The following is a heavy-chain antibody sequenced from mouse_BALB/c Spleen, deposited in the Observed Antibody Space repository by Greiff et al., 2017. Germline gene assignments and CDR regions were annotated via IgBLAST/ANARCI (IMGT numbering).Heavy chain of an antibody. CDR1: GYTFTSYT. CDR3: ALNPYFDY. V-gene: IGHV1-4*02. CDR2: INPSSGYT. Sequence: QVQLKESAAELARPGASVKMSCKASGYTFTSYTMHWVKQRPGQGLEWIGYINPSSGYTEYNQKFKDKTTLTADKSSSTAYMQLSSLTSEDSAVYYCALNPYFDYWGQGTTLTVSS. J-gene: IGHJ2*01.